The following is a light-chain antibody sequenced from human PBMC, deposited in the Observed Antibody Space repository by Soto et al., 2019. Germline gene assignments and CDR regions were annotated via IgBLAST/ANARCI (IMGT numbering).Light chain of an antibody. CDR3: LHLDSYPRT. CDR1: QTISSW. V-gene: IGKV1-5*03. CDR2: KAS. J-gene: IGKJ1*01. Sequence: LQMNKSPSTLSASVGDRVTITCRASQTISSWLAWYQQKPGKAPKLLIYKASTLKSGVPSRFSGSGSGTAFTLTISSLQPEDFATYYCLHLDSYPRTFGQGTKVDIK.